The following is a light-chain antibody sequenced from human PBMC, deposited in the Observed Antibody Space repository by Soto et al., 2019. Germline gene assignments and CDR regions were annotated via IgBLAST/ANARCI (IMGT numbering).Light chain of an antibody. CDR2: AAS. Sequence: DIQITQSPSSLSASVGDRVTITYRASQGISNYLAWYQEKPGKVPKLLIYAASTLQSGVPSRFSASGSGTDFTLTITSLQPEDFATYYCQKHNSAPFTFGQGTRLEIK. CDR1: QGISNY. CDR3: QKHNSAPFT. J-gene: IGKJ5*01. V-gene: IGKV1-27*01.